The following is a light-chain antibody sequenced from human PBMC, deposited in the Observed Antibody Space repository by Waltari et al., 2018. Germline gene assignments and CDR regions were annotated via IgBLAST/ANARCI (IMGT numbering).Light chain of an antibody. CDR1: QDISNY. J-gene: IGKJ3*01. CDR2: DAS. CDR3: QQYDNLLLIT. V-gene: IGKV1-33*01. Sequence: DIQMTQSPSSPSASVGDRVTITCQASQDISNYLNWYQQKPGKAPKLLIYDASNLETGVPSRFSGSGSGTDFTFTISSLQPEDIATYYCQQYDNLLLITFGPGTKVDIK.